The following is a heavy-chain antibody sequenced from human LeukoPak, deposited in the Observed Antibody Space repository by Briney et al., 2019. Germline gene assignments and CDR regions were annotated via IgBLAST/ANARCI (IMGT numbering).Heavy chain of an antibody. D-gene: IGHD3-16*02. CDR3: ARGNYDYVWGSYRYTDY. CDR1: GYTFSSYG. J-gene: IGHJ4*02. Sequence: ASVKVSCKASGYTFSSYGISWVRQAPGQGPEWMGWISGYNGNKETAQKFQGRVTMTRNTSISTAYMELSSLRSEDTAVYYCARGNYDYVWGSYRYTDYWGQGTLVTVSS. V-gene: IGHV1-8*02. CDR2: ISGYNGNK.